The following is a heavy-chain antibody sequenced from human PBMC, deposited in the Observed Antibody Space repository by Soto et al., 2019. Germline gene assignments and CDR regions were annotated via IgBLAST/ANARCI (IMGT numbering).Heavy chain of an antibody. CDR1: GGTFSSYA. V-gene: IGHV1-69*12. CDR2: IIPNFGTA. J-gene: IGHJ5*02. D-gene: IGHD2-15*01. CDR3: AREGCSGGSCYSDNWFDP. Sequence: QVQLVQSGAEVKKPGSSVKVSCKASGGTFSSYAISWVRQAPGQGLEWMGGIIPNFGTANYAQKFQGRVTITADDSTSTAYMELSSLRSEDTAVYYCAREGCSGGSCYSDNWFDPWGQGTLVTVSS.